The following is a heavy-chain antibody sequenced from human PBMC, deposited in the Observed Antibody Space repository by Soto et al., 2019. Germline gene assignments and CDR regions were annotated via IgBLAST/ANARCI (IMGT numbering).Heavy chain of an antibody. CDR3: AKDLSDWGFFDY. CDR1: GFSFHTYA. V-gene: IGHV3-23*01. CDR2: LSGSGGST. D-gene: IGHD3-16*01. J-gene: IGHJ4*02. Sequence: VQLLESGGGLVQPVGSLRLSCAASGFSFHTYAMGWVRQAPGKGLEWVSSLSGSGGSTNYADSVKGRFTISRDNSKDTLYLQMNNLRAEDTAMYYCAKDLSDWGFFDYWGLGTLVNDSS.